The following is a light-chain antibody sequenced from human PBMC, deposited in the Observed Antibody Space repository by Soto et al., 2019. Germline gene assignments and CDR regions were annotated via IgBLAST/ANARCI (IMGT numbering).Light chain of an antibody. Sequence: DIQMTQSPSTLSASVGDRVTITCRASKSISSWLAWYQQKPGKAPKLLIYDASSLESGVPSRFSGSGSGTEFTLTISSLQPDDFATYYCQQYNSYPLFGGGTKVEIK. V-gene: IGKV1-5*01. CDR2: DAS. CDR1: KSISSW. J-gene: IGKJ4*01. CDR3: QQYNSYPL.